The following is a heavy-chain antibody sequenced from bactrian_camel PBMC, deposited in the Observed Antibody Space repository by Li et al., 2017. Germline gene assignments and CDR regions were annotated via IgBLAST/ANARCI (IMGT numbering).Heavy chain of an antibody. CDR1: GNTYSTNC. CDR3: AADNRWHRCPPRRYEYNF. D-gene: IGHD1*01. Sequence: HVQLVESGGGSEHTGGSLRLSCVASGNTYSTNCMAWFRQTPGKEREGVGTFYNGGDRTFIVDSVKGRFTISQDRAANTLYLQMNSLKSEDTSRYYCAADNRWHRCPPRRYEYNFRGQGTQVTVS. J-gene: IGHJ4*01. CDR2: FYNGGDRT. V-gene: IGHV3S1*01.